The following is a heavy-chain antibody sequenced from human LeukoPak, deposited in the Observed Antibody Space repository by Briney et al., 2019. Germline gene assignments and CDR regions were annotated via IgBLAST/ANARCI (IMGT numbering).Heavy chain of an antibody. CDR3: ARVPPYNWNDGFDY. CDR1: GFTFRSYW. J-gene: IGHJ4*02. Sequence: GGSLRLSCAASGFTFRSYWMHWVRQAPGKGLVWVSRINSDGSSTSYADSVKGRFTISRDNAKNTLYLQMNSLRAEDTAVYYCARVPPYNWNDGFDYWGQGTLVTVSS. D-gene: IGHD1-20*01. V-gene: IGHV3-74*01. CDR2: INSDGSST.